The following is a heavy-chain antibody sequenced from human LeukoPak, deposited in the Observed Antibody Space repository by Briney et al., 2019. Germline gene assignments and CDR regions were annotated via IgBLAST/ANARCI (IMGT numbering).Heavy chain of an antibody. Sequence: PSETLSLTCTVSGVSICSDYWSWIRLPPGKGLEWIGYIYYSGSSNYNPSLKSRVTMSVDMSKNQFSLKLTSVTAADTAVYYCARRLRQNLFDPWGQGTLVTVSS. D-gene: IGHD5/OR15-5a*01. CDR3: ARRLRQNLFDP. V-gene: IGHV4-59*08. CDR1: GVSICSDY. J-gene: IGHJ5*02. CDR2: IYYSGSS.